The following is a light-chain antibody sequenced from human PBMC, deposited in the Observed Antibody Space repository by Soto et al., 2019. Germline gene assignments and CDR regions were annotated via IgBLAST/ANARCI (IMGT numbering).Light chain of an antibody. Sequence: QSALTQPASVSGSPGQSITISCTGTSSDVGAYNFVSWYQQHPGEAPKLMIYDVSDRPSGVSRRFSGSKSGSTASLFISGLQAEDEADYYCCSYTSSSTYVFGTGTKLTVL. J-gene: IGLJ1*01. CDR2: DVS. CDR1: SSDVGAYNF. V-gene: IGLV2-14*01. CDR3: CSYTSSSTYV.